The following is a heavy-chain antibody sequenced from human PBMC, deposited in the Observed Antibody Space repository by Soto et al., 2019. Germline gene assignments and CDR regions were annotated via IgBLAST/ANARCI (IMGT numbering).Heavy chain of an antibody. CDR1: GGSFSGYY. V-gene: IGHV4-34*01. CDR3: ARFVPAAIAERVGMDV. Sequence: SETLSLTCAVHGGSFSGYYWSWIRQPPGKGLEWIGEINHSGSTNYNPSLKSRVTISVDTSKNQFSLKLSSVTAADTAVYYCARFVPAAIAERVGMDVWGQGTTVTVSS. J-gene: IGHJ6*02. D-gene: IGHD2-2*02. CDR2: INHSGST.